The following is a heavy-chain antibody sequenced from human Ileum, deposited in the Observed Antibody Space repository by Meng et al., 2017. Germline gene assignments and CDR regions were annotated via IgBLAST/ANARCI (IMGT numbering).Heavy chain of an antibody. CDR3: ARGGGRYGPDFDY. D-gene: IGHD3-16*01. CDR2: INHSGST. Sequence: QLQQLGAGLLKPAETLSLTCAVYGGAFSGYYWSWIRQPPGKGLEWIGEINHSGSTNYNPSLKSRVTISVDTSKNQFSLKLSSVTAADTAVYYCARGGGRYGPDFDYWGQGTLVTVSS. CDR1: GGAFSGYY. V-gene: IGHV4-34*01. J-gene: IGHJ4*02.